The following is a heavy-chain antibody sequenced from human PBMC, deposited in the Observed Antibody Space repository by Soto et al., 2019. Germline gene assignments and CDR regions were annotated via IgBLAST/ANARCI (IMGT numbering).Heavy chain of an antibody. D-gene: IGHD3-3*01. J-gene: IGHJ4*02. Sequence: EVQLLDSGGGLVQPGGSLRLSCAASGFTFSNYVMNWVRQAPGKGLDWVSAISASGGSTYYADSVKGRFTISRDNSKNTLYLQMSSLGAEDTAVYYCAKGTLGSGYYLDYWGQGTLVTVSS. V-gene: IGHV3-23*01. CDR3: AKGTLGSGYYLDY. CDR2: ISASGGST. CDR1: GFTFSNYV.